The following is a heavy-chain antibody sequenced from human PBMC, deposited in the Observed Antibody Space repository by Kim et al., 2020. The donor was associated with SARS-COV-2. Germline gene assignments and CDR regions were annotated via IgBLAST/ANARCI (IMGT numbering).Heavy chain of an antibody. CDR2: INTGGSST. CDR1: GFTLNTYW. D-gene: IGHD3-10*02. CDR3: ARGMFASGFDV. V-gene: IGHV3-74*01. J-gene: IGHJ6*02. Sequence: GGSLRLSCVASGFTLNTYWINWVRQAPGKGLVWVSRINTGGSSTHYADSVKGRFTMSRDNAENTVILQMHSLRAEDTAVYYCARGMFASGFDVRGQGTTVTISS.